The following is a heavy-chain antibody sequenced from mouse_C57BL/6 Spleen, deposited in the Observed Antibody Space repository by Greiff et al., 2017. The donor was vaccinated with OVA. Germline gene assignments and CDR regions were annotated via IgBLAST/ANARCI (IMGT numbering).Heavy chain of an antibody. V-gene: IGHV1-4*01. D-gene: IGHD2-2*01. Sequence: QVHVKQSGAELARPGASVKMSCKASGYTFTSYTMHWVKQRPGQGLEWIGYINPSSGYTKYNQKFKDKATLTADKSSSTAYMQLSSLTSEDSAVYYCARYYGYDGDYFDYWGQGTTLTVSS. CDR1: GYTFTSYT. J-gene: IGHJ2*01. CDR2: INPSSGYT. CDR3: ARYYGYDGDYFDY.